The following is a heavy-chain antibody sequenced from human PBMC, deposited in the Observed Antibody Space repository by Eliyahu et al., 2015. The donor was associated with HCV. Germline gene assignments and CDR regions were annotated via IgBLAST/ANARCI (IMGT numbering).Heavy chain of an antibody. V-gene: IGHV1-69*01. D-gene: IGHD3-10*01. CDR1: GGTFSSYA. Sequence: EVKKPGSSVKVSCKASGGTFSSYAISWVRQAPGQGLEWMGGIIPIFGTANYAQKFQGRVTITADESTSTAYMELSSLRSEDTAVYYCARDSGYYMVQGVIKHDAFDIWGQGTMVTVSS. CDR2: IIPIFGTA. J-gene: IGHJ3*02. CDR3: ARDSGYYMVQGVIKHDAFDI.